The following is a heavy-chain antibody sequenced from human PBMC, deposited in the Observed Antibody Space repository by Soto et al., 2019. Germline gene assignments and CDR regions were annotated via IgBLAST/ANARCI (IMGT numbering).Heavy chain of an antibody. CDR2: ISGSGGVT. CDR3: AKIHSGSSEDAFDV. D-gene: IGHD6-19*01. J-gene: IGHJ3*01. V-gene: IGHV3-23*01. CDR1: GFTFSSYA. Sequence: EVQLLESGGGLVQPGGSQRLSCAASGFTFSSYAMSWVRQGPGKGLEWVTLISGSGGVTDYADSVKGRFTVSRDNSKNTMYLELNSLTAGDTAIYYCAKIHSGSSEDAFDVWGQRTVVTVSS.